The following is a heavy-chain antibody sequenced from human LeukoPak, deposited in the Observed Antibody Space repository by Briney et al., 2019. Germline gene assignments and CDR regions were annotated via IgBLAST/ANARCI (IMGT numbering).Heavy chain of an antibody. CDR1: GGSISSSSYY. Sequence: SETLSLTCTVSGGSISSSSYYWGWIRQPPGKGLEWIGSIYYSGSTYYNPSLKSRVTISVDTSKNQFSLKLSSVTAADTAVYYCARRIAAPGYDALDIWGQGTTVTVSS. CDR2: IYYSGST. CDR3: ARRIAAPGYDALDI. V-gene: IGHV4-39*07. D-gene: IGHD6-13*01. J-gene: IGHJ3*02.